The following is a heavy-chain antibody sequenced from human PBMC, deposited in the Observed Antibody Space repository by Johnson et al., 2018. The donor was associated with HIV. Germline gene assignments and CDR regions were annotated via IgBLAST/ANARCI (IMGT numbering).Heavy chain of an antibody. CDR1: GFTFSSYA. J-gene: IGHJ3*02. V-gene: IGHV3-23*04. D-gene: IGHD2-2*02. Sequence: VQLVESGGGLVQPGGSLRLSCAASGFTFSSYAMSWVRQAPGKGLEWVSAISGSGGSTYYADSVKGRFTISRDNSKNTLYLQINSLRAEDTAVYYCARDDTEADGAFDIWGQGTMVTVSS. CDR3: ARDDTEADGAFDI. CDR2: ISGSGGST.